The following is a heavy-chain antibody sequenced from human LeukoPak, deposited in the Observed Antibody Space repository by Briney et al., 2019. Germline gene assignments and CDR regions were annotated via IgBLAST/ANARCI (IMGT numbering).Heavy chain of an antibody. Sequence: GGSLRLSCAASGFTFDDYAMHWVRQAPGKGLEWVSLISGDGGSTYYADSVKGRFTISRDNSKNSLYLQMNSLRTEDTALYYCAKGDYDILTGYPAYFDYWGQGTLVTVSS. J-gene: IGHJ4*02. D-gene: IGHD3-9*01. CDR3: AKGDYDILTGYPAYFDY. CDR1: GFTFDDYA. V-gene: IGHV3-43*02. CDR2: ISGDGGST.